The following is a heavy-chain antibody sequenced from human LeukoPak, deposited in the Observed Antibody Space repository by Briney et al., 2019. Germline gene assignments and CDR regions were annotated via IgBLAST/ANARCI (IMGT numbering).Heavy chain of an antibody. J-gene: IGHJ4*02. CDR3: ARGLYYYDSSCYIG. D-gene: IGHD3-22*01. V-gene: IGHV3-30-3*01. CDR2: ISYDGSNK. CDR1: GFTFSSYA. Sequence: GGSLRLSCAASGFTFSSYAMHWVRQAPGKGLEWVAVISYDGSNKYYADSVKGRFTISRDNSKNTLYLQMNSLRAEDTAVYYCARGLYYYDSSCYIGWGQGTLVTVSS.